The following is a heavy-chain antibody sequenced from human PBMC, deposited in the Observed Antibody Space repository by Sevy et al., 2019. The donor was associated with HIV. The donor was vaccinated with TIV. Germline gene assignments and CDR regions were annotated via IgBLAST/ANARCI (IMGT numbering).Heavy chain of an antibody. Sequence: GGSLRLSCAASGFSLSNYAMSWVRQAPGKGLEWMSTKTGSAGVTYYADSVKGRFTISRDNSKNTLFLQMNSLRAEDTALYYCAKGRIPSIGTLGPFDSWGQGTLVTVSS. J-gene: IGHJ4*02. CDR1: GFSLSNYA. D-gene: IGHD6-6*01. V-gene: IGHV3-23*01. CDR3: AKGRIPSIGTLGPFDS. CDR2: KTGSAGVT.